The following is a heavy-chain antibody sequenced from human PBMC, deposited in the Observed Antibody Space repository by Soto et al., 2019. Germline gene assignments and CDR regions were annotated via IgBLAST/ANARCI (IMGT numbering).Heavy chain of an antibody. CDR1: GFTFSSYA. J-gene: IGHJ3*02. Sequence: PGGSLRLSCAASGFTFSSYAMHWVRQAPGKGLEWVAVISYDGSNKYYADSVKGRFTISRDNSKNTLYLQMNSLRAEDTAVYYCSGYYSYAFDIWGQGTMVTVSS. V-gene: IGHV3-30-3*01. CDR2: ISYDGSNK. CDR3: SGYYSYAFDI. D-gene: IGHD3-22*01.